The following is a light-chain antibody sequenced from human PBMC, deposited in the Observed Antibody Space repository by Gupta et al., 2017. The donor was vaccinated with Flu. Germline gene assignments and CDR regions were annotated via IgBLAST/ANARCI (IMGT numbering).Light chain of an antibody. V-gene: IGLV1-47*01. J-gene: IGLJ2*01. CDR1: NSNIGINY. CDR3: ATWDDSLSAVV. CDR2: KSN. Sequence: QSVLPQPPSPSGTPGQRVTFSCSGGNSNIGINYVYWYPQLPGAAPKLIIYKSNTRPSGVPDRFSGSKSGTSASLAISGLRSEDEAEYYCATWDDSLSAVVFGGGTKLTVL.